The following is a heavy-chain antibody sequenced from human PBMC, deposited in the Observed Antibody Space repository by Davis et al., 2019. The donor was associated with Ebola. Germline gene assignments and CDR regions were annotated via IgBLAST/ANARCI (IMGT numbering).Heavy chain of an antibody. Sequence: PSETLSLTCTVSGGSISSYYWSWIRQPPGKGLEWIGEINHSGSTNYNPSLKSRVTISVDTSKNQFSLKLSSVTAADTAVYYCAGPIKPGYFDLWGRGTLVTVSS. D-gene: IGHD1-14*01. CDR1: GGSISSYY. V-gene: IGHV4-34*01. J-gene: IGHJ2*01. CDR3: AGPIKPGYFDL. CDR2: INHSGST.